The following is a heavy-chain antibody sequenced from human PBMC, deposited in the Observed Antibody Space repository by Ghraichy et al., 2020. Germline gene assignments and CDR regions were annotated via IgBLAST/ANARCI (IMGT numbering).Heavy chain of an antibody. V-gene: IGHV4-59*01. D-gene: IGHD3-9*01. CDR2: IYYSGST. CDR1: GGSISSYY. CDR3: ARVPYYDILTGQGWFDP. Sequence: SETLSLTCTVSGGSISSYYWSWIRQPPGKGLEWIGYIYYSGSTNYNPSLKSRVTISVDTSKNQFSLKLSSVTAADTAVYYCARVPYYDILTGQGWFDPWGQGTLVTVSS. J-gene: IGHJ5*02.